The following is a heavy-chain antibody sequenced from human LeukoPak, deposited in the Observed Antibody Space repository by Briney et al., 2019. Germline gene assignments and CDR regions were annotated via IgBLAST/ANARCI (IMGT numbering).Heavy chain of an antibody. D-gene: IGHD3-3*01. J-gene: IGHJ6*03. CDR2: INWNGGSK. Sequence: PGGSLRLSCAASGFTFDDYGMSWVRQAPGKGLEWVSGINWNGGSKGYADSVKGRFTISRDNAKNSLYLKMNSLRAEDTALYYCAREKEDYDFWSGHTSTHYYYYMDVWGKGTTVTVSS. V-gene: IGHV3-20*04. CDR3: AREKEDYDFWSGHTSTHYYYYMDV. CDR1: GFTFDDYG.